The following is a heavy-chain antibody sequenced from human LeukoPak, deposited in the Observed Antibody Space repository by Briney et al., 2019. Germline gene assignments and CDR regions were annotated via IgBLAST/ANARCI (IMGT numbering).Heavy chain of an antibody. CDR3: ARALADCSGGSCYSKGLSLDV. D-gene: IGHD2-15*01. J-gene: IGHJ6*02. Sequence: GGSLRLSCAASGFTFSSYEMNWVRQAPGKGLEWVSYISSSGSTIYYADSVKGRFTISRDNAKNTLYLQMNSLRAEDTAVYYCARALADCSGGSCYSKGLSLDVWGQGTTVTVSS. CDR2: ISSSGSTI. CDR1: GFTFSSYE. V-gene: IGHV3-48*03.